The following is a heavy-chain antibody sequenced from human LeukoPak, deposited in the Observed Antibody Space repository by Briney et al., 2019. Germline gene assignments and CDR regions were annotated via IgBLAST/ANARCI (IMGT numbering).Heavy chain of an antibody. J-gene: IGHJ4*02. CDR3: ARHYSSGYELDVDY. V-gene: IGHV4-39*01. Sequence: PSETLSLTCTVSGDSIKTSSDYWGWIRQPPGKGLEWIGSVYYSGSTYYNPSLKSRLTISVDTSKNQFSLNLSSVTAADTAVYFCARHYSSGYELDVDYWGQGTLVTVSS. D-gene: IGHD3-22*01. CDR1: GDSIKTSSDY. CDR2: VYYSGST.